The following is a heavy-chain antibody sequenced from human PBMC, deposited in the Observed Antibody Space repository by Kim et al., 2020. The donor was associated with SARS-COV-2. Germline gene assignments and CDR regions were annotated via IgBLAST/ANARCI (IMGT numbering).Heavy chain of an antibody. CDR1: GFTFSSYA. J-gene: IGHJ4*01. CDR3: AREGYYYDSSGYPNYFD. D-gene: IGHD3-22*01. V-gene: IGHV3-30*04. Sequence: GGSLRRSCAASGFTFSSYAMHWVRQAPGKGLEWVAVISYDGSNKYYADSVKGRFTISRDNSKNTLYLQMNSLRAEDTAVYYCAREGYYYDSSGYPNYFD. CDR2: ISYDGSNK.